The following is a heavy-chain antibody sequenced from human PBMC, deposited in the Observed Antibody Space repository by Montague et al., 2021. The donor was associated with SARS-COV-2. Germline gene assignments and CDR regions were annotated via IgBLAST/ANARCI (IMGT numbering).Heavy chain of an antibody. CDR3: VRDTGSAQAGFDA. V-gene: IGHV6-1*01. CDR1: GDSVWSNTAA. Sequence: CAISGDSVWSNTAAWNWIRQSPSGGLKWLGRTNYRSKWTSDYATSVEGRIGIDPDTSKNQFFLHLRSVTPEDTGVYYCVRDTGSAQAGFDAWGQGTLVTVSS. CDR2: TNYRSKWTS. J-gene: IGHJ4*02. D-gene: IGHD4-17*01.